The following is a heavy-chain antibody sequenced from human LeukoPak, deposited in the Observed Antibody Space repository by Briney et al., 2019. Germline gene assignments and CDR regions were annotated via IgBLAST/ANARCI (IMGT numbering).Heavy chain of an antibody. J-gene: IGHJ3*02. D-gene: IGHD3-22*01. CDR3: ARDLLHRGYAFDI. CDR2: IYSSGST. V-gene: IGHV4-61*02. Sequence: SGTLSLTCTVSSGSISSGTYYWSWIRQPAGKGLEWIGRIYSSGSTNYNPSLKSRVTISVDTSKNQFSLKLSSVTAADTAVYYCARDLLHRGYAFDIWGRGTMVAVSS. CDR1: SGSISSGTYY.